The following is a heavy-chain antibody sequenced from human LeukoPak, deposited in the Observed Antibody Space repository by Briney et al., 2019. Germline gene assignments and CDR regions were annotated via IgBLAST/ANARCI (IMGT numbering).Heavy chain of an antibody. D-gene: IGHD5-24*01. Sequence: SETLSLTCTVSGAYINSGTQYWGWIRQHPGKGLEWMGYVYRTGDTYYSPSFQSRIVMSVDTSKNQFSLRLSPVTAADTAVYFCAGKDGTSASFDYWGQGILVTVST. J-gene: IGHJ4*01. V-gene: IGHV4-31*03. CDR1: GAYINSGTQY. CDR2: VYRTGDT. CDR3: AGKDGTSASFDY.